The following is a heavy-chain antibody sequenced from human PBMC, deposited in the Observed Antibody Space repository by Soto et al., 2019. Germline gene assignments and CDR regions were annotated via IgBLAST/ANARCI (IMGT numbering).Heavy chain of an antibody. D-gene: IGHD2-15*01. CDR2: ISYDGSNK. CDR1: GFTFSSYG. J-gene: IGHJ5*01. CDR3: AKGAKYEDIVAVVGVWVDS. V-gene: IGHV3-30*18. Sequence: QVHLVKSGGGVVQPGGSLRLSCAASGFTFSSYGIHWVRQAPGKGLEWVSDISYDGSNKYYGDSVKGRFTISRDNSKNTLYLRMNSLRAEDSAVYYCAKGAKYEDIVAVVGVWVDSWGQGTLVTVSS.